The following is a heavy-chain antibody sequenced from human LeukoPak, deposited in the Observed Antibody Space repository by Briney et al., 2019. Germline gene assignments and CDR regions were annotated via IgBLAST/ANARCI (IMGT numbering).Heavy chain of an antibody. CDR3: ATGGRDGYNPFDC. CDR1: GYSISSGYY. V-gene: IGHV4-38-2*02. J-gene: IGHJ4*02. CDR2: IHNSGQT. D-gene: IGHD5-24*01. Sequence: SETLSLTCTVSGYSISSGYYWGWIRQPPGMGLEWIGSIHNSGQTYHNPSLKSRITISVDTSKNQFSLKLGSVTAADTAVYYCATGGRDGYNPFDCWGQGTLVTVSS.